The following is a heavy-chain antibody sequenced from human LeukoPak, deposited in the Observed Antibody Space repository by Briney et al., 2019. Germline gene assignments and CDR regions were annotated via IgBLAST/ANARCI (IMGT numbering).Heavy chain of an antibody. CDR1: GGSFSGYY. J-gene: IGHJ4*02. V-gene: IGHV4-34*01. Sequence: SETLSLTCAVYGGSFSGYYWSWIRQPPGKGLEWIGEINHSGSTNYNPSLKSRVTISVDTSKNQFSLKLGSVTAADTAVYYCARGVAARAYGYWGQGTLVTVSS. CDR2: INHSGST. D-gene: IGHD6-6*01. CDR3: ARGVAARAYGY.